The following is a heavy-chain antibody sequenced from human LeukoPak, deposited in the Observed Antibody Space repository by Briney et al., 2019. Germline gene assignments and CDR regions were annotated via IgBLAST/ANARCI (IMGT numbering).Heavy chain of an antibody. J-gene: IGHJ6*03. Sequence: PGGSLRLSCAASGFTFSSYAMSWVRQAPGEGLEWVSAFSGSGGSTYYADSVKGRFTISRDNSKNTLYLQMNSLRAEDTAVYYCAKGRYLVRSIYYYMDVWGKGTTVTVSS. CDR1: GFTFSSYA. V-gene: IGHV3-23*01. D-gene: IGHD3-10*01. CDR3: AKGRYLVRSIYYYMDV. CDR2: FSGSGGST.